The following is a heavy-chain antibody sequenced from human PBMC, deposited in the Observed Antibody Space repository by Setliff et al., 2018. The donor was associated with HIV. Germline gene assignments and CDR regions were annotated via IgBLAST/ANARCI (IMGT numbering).Heavy chain of an antibody. CDR2: IYNGGST. D-gene: IGHD1-26*01. CDR1: GFTFSSYW. V-gene: IGHV3-66*02. Sequence: GSLRLSCAASGFTFSSYWMSWVRQAPGKGLEWVSIIYNGGSTYYAESVKGRFTISRDSSKNMLYLQMNSLRDEDTALYYCALFSGSRDWGQGTQVTVSS. CDR3: ALFSGSRD. J-gene: IGHJ4*02.